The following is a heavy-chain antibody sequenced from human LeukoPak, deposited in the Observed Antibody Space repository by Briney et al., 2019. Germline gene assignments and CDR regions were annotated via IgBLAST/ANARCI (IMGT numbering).Heavy chain of an antibody. J-gene: IGHJ4*02. Sequence: SETLSLTCTVSGGSISSGSYYWSWIRQPAGKGLEWIGRIYTSGSTNYNPSLKSRVTISVDTSKNQFSLKLSSVTAADTAVYYCARDVSVVPAAMEYVYWGQGTLVTVSS. CDR1: GGSISSGSYY. CDR3: ARDVSVVPAAMEYVY. D-gene: IGHD2-2*01. CDR2: IYTSGST. V-gene: IGHV4-61*02.